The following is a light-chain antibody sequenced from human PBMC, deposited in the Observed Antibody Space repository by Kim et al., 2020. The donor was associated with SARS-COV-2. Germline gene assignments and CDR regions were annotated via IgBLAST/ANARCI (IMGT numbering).Light chain of an antibody. CDR1: QSISSY. V-gene: IGKV1-39*01. CDR3: QQSYTTPIT. CDR2: AAS. Sequence: DIQMTQSPSSLSASVGDRVTITCRASQSISSYLNWYQQKPGKAPKLLIYAASSLQSGVPSRFSGSGSGTDFTLTISSLQPEDFATNYFQQSYTTPITFGQGTRVDIK. J-gene: IGKJ1*01.